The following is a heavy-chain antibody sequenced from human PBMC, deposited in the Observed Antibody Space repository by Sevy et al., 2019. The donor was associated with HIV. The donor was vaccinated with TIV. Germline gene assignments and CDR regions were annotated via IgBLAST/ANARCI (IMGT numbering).Heavy chain of an antibody. CDR1: GFTFSSFS. V-gene: IGHV3-48*01. J-gene: IGHJ6*02. CDR2: ISSRSSAI. CDR3: ARESASGTPGGVYYYYYNMDV. D-gene: IGHD6-13*01. Sequence: GGSLRLSCAASGFTFSSFSMNWVRQAPGKGPEWISYISSRSSAIYYADSMKGRFTISRDNSKNSLYLQMNSLRAEDTAVYYCARESASGTPGGVYYYYYNMDVWGQGTTVTVSS.